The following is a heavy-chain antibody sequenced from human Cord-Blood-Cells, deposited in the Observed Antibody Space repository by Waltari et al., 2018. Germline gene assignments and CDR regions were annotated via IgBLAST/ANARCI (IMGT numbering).Heavy chain of an antibody. V-gene: IGHV3-48*02. Sequence: EVQLVESGGGLVQPGGSLRLSCAALGLTFSLYSMNWSRQAPGKGLDWVSYISSSSSTIYYADSVKGRFTISRDNAKNSLYLQMNSLRDEDTAVYYCARALGPPTTSDYWGQGTLVTVSS. CDR1: GLTFSLYS. CDR3: ARALGPPTTSDY. D-gene: IGHD4-17*01. CDR2: ISSSSSTI. J-gene: IGHJ4*02.